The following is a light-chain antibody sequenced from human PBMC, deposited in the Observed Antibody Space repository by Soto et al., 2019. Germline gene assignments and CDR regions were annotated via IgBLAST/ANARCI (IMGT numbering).Light chain of an antibody. CDR2: GAS. J-gene: IGKJ5*01. CDR1: QSVSSIY. CDR3: HQFGTSPPST. V-gene: IGKV3-20*01. Sequence: EIVLTQSPGTLSLSPGERATLSCRASQSVSSIYFAWYQQKPGQDPRLLIYGASSRATGIPDRFSGSGSGTDVTLTISRLEPEDFAVYYCHQFGTSPPSTFGQGTRVEIK.